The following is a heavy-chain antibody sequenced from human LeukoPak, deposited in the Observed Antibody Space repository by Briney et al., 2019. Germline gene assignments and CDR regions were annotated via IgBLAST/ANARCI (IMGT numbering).Heavy chain of an antibody. V-gene: IGHV3-30*18. J-gene: IGHJ6*04. D-gene: IGHD3-10*02. CDR3: AELGITMIGGV. CDR2: ISFDAKGD. CDR1: GFTFSHYG. Sequence: GGSLRLSCVPSGFTFSHYGMHWVRELPGKALEWVAAISFDAKGDYHVDSVKGRFTISRDNAKNSLYLQMNSLRAEDTAVYYCAELGITMIGGVWGKGTTVTISS.